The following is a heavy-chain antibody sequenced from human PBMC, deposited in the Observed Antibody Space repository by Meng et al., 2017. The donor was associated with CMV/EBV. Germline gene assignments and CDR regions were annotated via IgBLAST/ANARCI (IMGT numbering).Heavy chain of an antibody. D-gene: IGHD6-13*01. V-gene: IGHV3-7*01. CDR3: ARDGTIAAAGHSYYYYGMDV. CDR2: ITQDGSEK. CDR1: GFTFSSYW. J-gene: IGHJ6*02. Sequence: GESLKISCAASGFTFSSYWMSWVRQAPGKGLEWVANITQDGSEKYYVDSVKGRFTISRDNAKNSLYLQMNSLRPEDTAVYYCARDGTIAAAGHSYYYYGMDVWGQGTTVTVSS.